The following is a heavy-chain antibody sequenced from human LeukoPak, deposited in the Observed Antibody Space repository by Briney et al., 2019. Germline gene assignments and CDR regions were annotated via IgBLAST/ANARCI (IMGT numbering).Heavy chain of an antibody. Sequence: SETLSLTCTVSGGSISSYYWSWIRQPPGKGLEWIGYIYYSGSTNYNPSLKSRVTISVDTSKKQFSLKLSSVTAADTAVYYCARGYSSSSYYFDSWGRGTPVTVSS. CDR3: ARGYSSSSYYFDS. CDR1: GGSISSYY. CDR2: IYYSGST. D-gene: IGHD6-6*01. J-gene: IGHJ4*02. V-gene: IGHV4-59*01.